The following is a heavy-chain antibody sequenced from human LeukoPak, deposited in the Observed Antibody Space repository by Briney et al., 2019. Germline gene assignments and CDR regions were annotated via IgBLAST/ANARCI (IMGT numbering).Heavy chain of an antibody. J-gene: IGHJ4*02. D-gene: IGHD5-18*01. V-gene: IGHV4-59*01. CDR1: GGSISSYY. CDR3: ARGSATDPDTAMVLFDY. CDR2: IYYSGST. Sequence: SETLSLTCTVSGGSISSYYWSWIRQPPGKGLEWIGYIYYSGSTNYNPSLKSRVTISVDTSKNQFSLKLSSVTAADTAVYYCARGSATDPDTAMVLFDYWGQGTLVTVSS.